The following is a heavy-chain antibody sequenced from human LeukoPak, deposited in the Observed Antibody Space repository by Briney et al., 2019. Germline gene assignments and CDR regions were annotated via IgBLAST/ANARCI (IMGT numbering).Heavy chain of an antibody. D-gene: IGHD3-9*01. Sequence: GGSLRLSCAASGFTFSSHWMSWVRQVPGKGLEWVANIKEDGTEKYYVDSVKGRFTISRDNAKNSLYLQMNSLRAEDTAVYYCARDEYYDILPDYYNPYYFDYWGQGTLVTVSS. CDR3: ARDEYYDILPDYYNPYYFDY. J-gene: IGHJ4*02. CDR1: GFTFSSHW. CDR2: IKEDGTEK. V-gene: IGHV3-7*01.